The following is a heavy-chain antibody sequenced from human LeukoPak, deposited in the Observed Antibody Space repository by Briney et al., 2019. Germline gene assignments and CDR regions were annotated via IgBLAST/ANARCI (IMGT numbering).Heavy chain of an antibody. CDR2: LYYNGNS. V-gene: IGHV4-39*07. CDR3: ARVYSSGWYQWFDP. D-gene: IGHD6-19*01. Sequence: SETLSHTCTVSGGSISTNSYSWGWLRQPPGKGLEWIGTLYYNGNSYYTPSLERRVTITADTSKNQFSLKLNSVTAADTAIYHCARVYSSGWYQWFDPWGQGILVTVSS. J-gene: IGHJ5*02. CDR1: GGSISTNSYS.